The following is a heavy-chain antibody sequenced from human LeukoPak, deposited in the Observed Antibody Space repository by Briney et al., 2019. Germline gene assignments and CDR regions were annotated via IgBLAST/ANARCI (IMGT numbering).Heavy chain of an antibody. V-gene: IGHV3-21*01. Sequence: GGSLRLSCAGSGSIFTGYSMNWVRQAPGKGLEWVSSISSSSRYISYTDSVKGRFTVSRDNASLYLQMDSLRADDTAIYYCARDRLFTGSFDIWGQGTTVTVSS. J-gene: IGHJ3*02. D-gene: IGHD3-9*01. CDR2: ISSSSRYI. CDR1: GSIFTGYS. CDR3: ARDRLFTGSFDI.